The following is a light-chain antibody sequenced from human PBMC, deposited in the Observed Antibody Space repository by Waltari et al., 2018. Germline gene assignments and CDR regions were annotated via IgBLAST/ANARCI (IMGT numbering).Light chain of an antibody. Sequence: CRASQTVSTIALSWYQQKPGKAPRVLIYSTYNRATGIPDRFSGSGSGTDFTLTINRLAPEDFAMYYCQQYDGIVVTFGGGTKVEI. CDR2: STY. J-gene: IGKJ4*01. CDR3: QQYDGIVVT. V-gene: IGKV3-20*01. CDR1: QTVSTIA.